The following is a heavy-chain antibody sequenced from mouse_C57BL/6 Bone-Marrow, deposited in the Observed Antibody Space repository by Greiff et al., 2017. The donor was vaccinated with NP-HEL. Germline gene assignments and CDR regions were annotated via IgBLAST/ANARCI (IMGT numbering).Heavy chain of an antibody. Sequence: VQLQQPGAELVMPGASVKLSCKASGYTFTSYWMHWVKQRPGQGLEWIGEIDPSDSYTNYNQKFKGKSTLTVDKSSSTAYMQLSSLTSEDSAVYYCAREEFGSYVYFDYWGQGTTLTVSS. V-gene: IGHV1-69*01. CDR2: IDPSDSYT. CDR3: AREEFGSYVYFDY. J-gene: IGHJ2*01. D-gene: IGHD1-1*02. CDR1: GYTFTSYW.